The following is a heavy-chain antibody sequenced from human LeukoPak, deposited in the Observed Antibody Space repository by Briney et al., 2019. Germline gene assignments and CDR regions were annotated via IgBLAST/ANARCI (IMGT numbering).Heavy chain of an antibody. D-gene: IGHD6-19*01. CDR3: ARTLGFLYSSGWGDYYGLDV. V-gene: IGHV3-30-3*01. J-gene: IGHJ6*02. CDR2: ISYDGSNK. CDR1: GFTFSSYA. Sequence: GGSLRLSCAASGFTFSSYAMSWVRQAPDKGLEWVAVISYDGSNKYYADSVKGRFTISRDNSKNTLYLQMNNLRAEDTAVYYCARTLGFLYSSGWGDYYGLDVWGQGTTVIVSS.